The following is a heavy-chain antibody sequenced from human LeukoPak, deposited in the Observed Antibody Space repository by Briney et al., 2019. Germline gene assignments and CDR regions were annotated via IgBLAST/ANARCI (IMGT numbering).Heavy chain of an antibody. CDR2: MNPNSGNT. CDR3: ARPKSRLAPYYFDY. CDR1: GYTFTSYD. V-gene: IGHV1-8*01. Sequence: ASVKVSCKASGYTFTSYDINWVRQATGQGLEWMGWMNPNSGNTGYAQKFQGRVTMTRNTSISTAYMELSSLRSEDTAVYYCARPKSRLAPYYFDYWGQGTLVTVSS. J-gene: IGHJ4*02.